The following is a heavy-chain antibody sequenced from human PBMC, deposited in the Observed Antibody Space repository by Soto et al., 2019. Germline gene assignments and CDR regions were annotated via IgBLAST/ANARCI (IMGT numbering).Heavy chain of an antibody. CDR3: ARDRQWLRFLLDAFDI. CDR2: ISAYNGNT. V-gene: IGHV1-18*01. CDR1: GYTFTSYG. Sequence: ASVKVSCKASGYTFTSYGISWVRQAPGQGLEWMGWISAYNGNTNYAQKLQGRVTMTTDTSTSTAYMELRSLRSDDTAVYYCARDRQWLRFLLDAFDIWGQGTMVTVSS. D-gene: IGHD5-12*01. J-gene: IGHJ3*02.